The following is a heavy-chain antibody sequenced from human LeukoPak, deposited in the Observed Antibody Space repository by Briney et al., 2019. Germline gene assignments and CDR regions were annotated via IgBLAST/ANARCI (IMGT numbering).Heavy chain of an antibody. J-gene: IGHJ4*02. CDR2: IPYDGSNK. CDR3: AKDPCGGDCYSSYYFDY. Sequence: PGGSLRLSCAASGFTFSSYGMHWVRQAPGKGLEWVAFIPYDGSNKYYADSVKGRFTISRDNSKNTLYLQMNSLRAEDTAVYYCAKDPCGGDCYSSYYFDYWGQGTLVTVSS. V-gene: IGHV3-30*02. CDR1: GFTFSSYG. D-gene: IGHD2-21*01.